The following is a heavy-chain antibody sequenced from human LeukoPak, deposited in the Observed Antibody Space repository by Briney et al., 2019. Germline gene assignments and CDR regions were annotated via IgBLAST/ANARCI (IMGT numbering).Heavy chain of an antibody. V-gene: IGHV3-7*01. Sequence: GGSLRLSCAASGFSFSRYWMSWVRQAPGKGLEWVANIKEDGSEKYYVDSAKGRFTISRDNAKNSLYLQMNSLRAEDTAVYYCARGARGSLCWGQGTLVTVSS. D-gene: IGHD3-10*01. CDR2: IKEDGSEK. CDR3: ARGARGSLC. J-gene: IGHJ4*02. CDR1: GFSFSRYW.